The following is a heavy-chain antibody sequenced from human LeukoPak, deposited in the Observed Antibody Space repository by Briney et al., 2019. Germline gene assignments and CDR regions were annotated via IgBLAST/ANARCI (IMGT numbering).Heavy chain of an antibody. V-gene: IGHV3-23*01. CDR1: GFTFSTYA. J-gene: IGHJ3*02. Sequence: PGGSLRLSCAASGFTFSTYAVNWVRQAPGKGLEWVSAITGSGGATYYADSVKGRFTISRDNSKNTLYLQMNSLRSDDTAMYYCAKAYTRSWYAAFDIWGQGTMVTISS. D-gene: IGHD6-13*01. CDR2: ITGSGGAT. CDR3: AKAYTRSWYAAFDI.